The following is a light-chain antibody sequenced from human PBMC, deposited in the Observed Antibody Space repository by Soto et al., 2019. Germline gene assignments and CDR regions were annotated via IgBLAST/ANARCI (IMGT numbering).Light chain of an antibody. V-gene: IGLV2-11*01. Sequence: QSALTQPRSVSGSPGQSVTISCTGTSSDVGTYNYVSWYQQHPGKAPKLMIYDVSKRPSGVPDRFSGSKSGNTASLTISGLQAEDEADYYYCSYGGSYTWVFGTGTKLTVL. J-gene: IGLJ1*01. CDR2: DVS. CDR3: CSYGGSYTWV. CDR1: SSDVGTYNY.